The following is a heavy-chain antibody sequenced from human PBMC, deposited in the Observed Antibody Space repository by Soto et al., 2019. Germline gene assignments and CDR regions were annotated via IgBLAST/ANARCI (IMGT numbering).Heavy chain of an antibody. J-gene: IGHJ4*02. V-gene: IGHV3-30-3*01. D-gene: IGHD4-4*01. Sequence: GGSLRLSCAASGFTFSSYAMHWVRQAPGKGLEWVAVISYDGSNKYYADSVKGRFTISRDNSKNTLYLQMNSLRAEDTAVYYWSNQKYRNPHVPNFDYWGQGTLVTVSS. CDR3: SNQKYRNPHVPNFDY. CDR2: ISYDGSNK. CDR1: GFTFSSYA.